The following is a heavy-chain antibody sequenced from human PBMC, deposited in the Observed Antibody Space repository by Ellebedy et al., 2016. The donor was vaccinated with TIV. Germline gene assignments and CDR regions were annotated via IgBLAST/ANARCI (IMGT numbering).Heavy chain of an antibody. CDR3: ARAYRFFSGGDD. J-gene: IGHJ4*02. V-gene: IGHV4-59*03. Sequence: SETLSLTCTVSGGSLIDYYGNWIRQPPGKGLEWIGYIHYDGGAHYNPSLRGRVTMSVDTSKNQFSLTLKTVTAADTATYYCARAYRFFSGGDDWGQGTLVAVSP. CDR1: GGSLIDYY. CDR2: IHYDGGA. D-gene: IGHD2-15*01.